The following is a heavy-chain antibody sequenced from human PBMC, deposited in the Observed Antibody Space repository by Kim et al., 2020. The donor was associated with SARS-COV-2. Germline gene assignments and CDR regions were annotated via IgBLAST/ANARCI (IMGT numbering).Heavy chain of an antibody. V-gene: IGHV3-74*01. CDR3: AKGRDSALCLDVGITGNFGGLDV. J-gene: IGHJ6*02. D-gene: IGHD3-10*01. CDR1: GFTFSNYW. CDR2: INRDGSST. Sequence: GGSLRLSCAASGFTFSNYWMHWVRQAPGKGLVWVSRINRDGSSTSYADSVKGRFTISRDNAKNTLYLQMNSLRAEDTAVYYCAKGRDSALCLDVGITGNFGGLDVWGQGTMVTVSS.